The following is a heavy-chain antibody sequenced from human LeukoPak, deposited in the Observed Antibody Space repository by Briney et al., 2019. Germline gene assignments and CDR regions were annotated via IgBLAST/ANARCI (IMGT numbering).Heavy chain of an antibody. D-gene: IGHD3-22*01. J-gene: IGHJ6*03. V-gene: IGHV3-64*01. CDR1: GFTFSSYA. CDR3: ARVARDSSGSYYCYYYYMDV. Sequence: GGSLRLSCAASGFTFSSYAMHWVRQAPGKGLEYVSAISSNGGSTYYANSVEGRFTISRDNSKNTLYLQMGSLRAEDMAVYYCARVARDSSGSYYCYYYYMDVWGKGTTVTVSS. CDR2: ISSNGGST.